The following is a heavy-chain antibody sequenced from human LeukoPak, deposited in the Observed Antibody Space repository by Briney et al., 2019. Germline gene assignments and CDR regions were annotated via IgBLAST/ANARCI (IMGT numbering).Heavy chain of an antibody. CDR1: GYTFTGYY. CDR3: AREASTYYDYVWGSYREDFDY. CDR2: INPNSGGT. D-gene: IGHD3-16*02. Sequence: ASVKVSCKASGYTFTGYYMHWVLQAPGQGLEWMGRINPNSGGTNYAQKFQGRVTMTRDTSISTAYMELSRLRSDDTAVYYCAREASTYYDYVWGSYREDFDYWGQGTLVTVSS. V-gene: IGHV1-2*06. J-gene: IGHJ4*02.